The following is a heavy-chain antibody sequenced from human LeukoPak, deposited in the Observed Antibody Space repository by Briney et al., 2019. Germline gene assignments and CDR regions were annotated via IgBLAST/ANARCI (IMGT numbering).Heavy chain of an antibody. V-gene: IGHV4-38-2*02. J-gene: IGHJ4*02. CDR1: GYSISSGYY. CDR3: AREDYDSSGYTINDY. Sequence: SETLSLTCTVSGYSISSGYYWGWIRQPPGKGLEWIGSIYHSGSTYYNPSLKSRVTISVDTSKNQFSLKLSSVTAADTAVYYCAREDYDSSGYTINDYWGQGTLVTVSS. CDR2: IYHSGST. D-gene: IGHD3-22*01.